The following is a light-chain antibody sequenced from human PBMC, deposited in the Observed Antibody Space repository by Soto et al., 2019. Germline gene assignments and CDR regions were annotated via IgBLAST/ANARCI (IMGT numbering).Light chain of an antibody. CDR3: QQYNSYLWT. V-gene: IGKV1-5*01. Sequence: DIQMTQSPSTLSASVGDRVTITCRASQSISSWLAWYQQKPGKAPKLLIYDASSLDSGVPSRFSGSGSGTEFTLTINSLQTDDFATYYCQQYNSYLWTFGQGTQVEIK. CDR2: DAS. J-gene: IGKJ1*01. CDR1: QSISSW.